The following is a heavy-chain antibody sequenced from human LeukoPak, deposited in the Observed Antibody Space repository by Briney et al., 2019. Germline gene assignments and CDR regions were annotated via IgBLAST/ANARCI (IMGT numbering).Heavy chain of an antibody. J-gene: IGHJ5*02. CDR2: INHSGST. D-gene: IGHD3-22*01. CDR3: ARVHYHYDSSGPEWWFDP. Sequence: SGTLSLTCAVYVGSFSGYYWSWIRQPPGKGLEWIGEINHSGSTNYNPSLKSRVTISVDTSKNQFSLKLTSVTAADTAVYYCARVHYHYDSSGPEWWFDPWGQGTLVTVSS. CDR1: VGSFSGYY. V-gene: IGHV4-34*01.